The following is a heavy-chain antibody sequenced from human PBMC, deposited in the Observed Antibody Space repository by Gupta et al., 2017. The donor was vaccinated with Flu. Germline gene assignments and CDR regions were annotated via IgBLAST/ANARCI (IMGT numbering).Heavy chain of an antibody. V-gene: IGHV3-48*03. D-gene: IGHD1-26*01. CDR3: ARGHWDL. Sequence: LVASGGGLVQPGGSLRLSCVASGFTFSPYEMNWVRLTPGKGLEWVAFISSSAVTYHTDSVKGRFTISRDNAKNSVYLQMNSLRAEDTGLYYCARGHWDLWGQGTPVTVSS. CDR2: ISSSAVT. J-gene: IGHJ4*02. CDR1: GFTFSPYE.